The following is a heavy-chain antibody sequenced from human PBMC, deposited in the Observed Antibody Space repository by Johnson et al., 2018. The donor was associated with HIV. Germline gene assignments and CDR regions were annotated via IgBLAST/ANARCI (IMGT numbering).Heavy chain of an antibody. V-gene: IGHV3-30*02. CDR2: IRYDGSNK. D-gene: IGHD3-22*01. Sequence: QVQLVESGGGVVQPGGSLRLSCAASGFTFSSYGMHWVRQAPGKGLEWVAFIRYDGSNKYYADSVKGRFTISRDNSKNTLYLQMNSLRAEDTAVYYCARERCPYYDSSGYHDAFDIWGQGTMVTVSS. J-gene: IGHJ3*02. CDR1: GFTFSSYG. CDR3: ARERCPYYDSSGYHDAFDI.